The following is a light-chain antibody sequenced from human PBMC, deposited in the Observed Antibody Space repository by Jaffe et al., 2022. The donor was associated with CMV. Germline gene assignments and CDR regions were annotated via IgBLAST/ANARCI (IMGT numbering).Light chain of an antibody. V-gene: IGKV1-39*01. CDR2: AAS. J-gene: IGKJ2*01. Sequence: DIQMTQSPSSLSASVGDRVTITCRAGQSISNYLNWYQQRPGKAPKFVIFAASTLQSGVPSRFSGSGSETFFTLTITSLQPEDFATYYCQQSYSTPYTFGQGTNLEI. CDR1: QSISNY. CDR3: QQSYSTPYT.